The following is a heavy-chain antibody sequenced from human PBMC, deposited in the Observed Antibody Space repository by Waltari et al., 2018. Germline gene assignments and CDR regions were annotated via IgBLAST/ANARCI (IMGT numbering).Heavy chain of an antibody. CDR3: ARNVDTARKGMDV. Sequence: QVQLQQWGAGLLKPSETLSLTCAVYGGSFSGYYWSWIRQPPGKGMEWIGEINHSGSTNYNPSLTSRVTISVDTSKNQFSLKLSSVTAADTAVYYCARNVDTARKGMDVWGQGTTVTVSS. V-gene: IGHV4-34*01. CDR2: INHSGST. CDR1: GGSFSGYY. J-gene: IGHJ6*02. D-gene: IGHD5-18*01.